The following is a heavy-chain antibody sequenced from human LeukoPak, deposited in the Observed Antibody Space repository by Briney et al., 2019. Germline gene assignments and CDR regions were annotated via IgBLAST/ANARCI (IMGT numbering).Heavy chain of an antibody. J-gene: IGHJ4*02. Sequence: ASVQVSCQASGYTFTSYAMHWVRQAPAQRLAWMGWINAGNGNTKYSQKFQGRVTITRDTSASTAYMELSSLRSEDTAVYYCARDHSGYTIFLDYWGQGTLVTVSS. CDR1: GYTFTSYA. CDR2: INAGNGNT. V-gene: IGHV1-3*01. D-gene: IGHD5-12*01. CDR3: ARDHSGYTIFLDY.